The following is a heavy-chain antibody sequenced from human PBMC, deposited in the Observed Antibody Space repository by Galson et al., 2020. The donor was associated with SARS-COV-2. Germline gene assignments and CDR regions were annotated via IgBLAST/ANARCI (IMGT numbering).Heavy chain of an antibody. J-gene: IGHJ4*02. CDR2: IYYSGRT. D-gene: IGHD2-2*02. V-gene: IGHV4-59*08. CDR1: GGSISSYY. Sequence: SETLSLTCTVSGGSISSYYWSWIRQPPGKGLEWIGYIYYSGRTNYNPSPKSRVTISVDTSKDQFSLKLSSVTAADTAVYYCARHLYQLLYYGYWGQGTLVTVSS. CDR3: ARHLYQLLYYGY.